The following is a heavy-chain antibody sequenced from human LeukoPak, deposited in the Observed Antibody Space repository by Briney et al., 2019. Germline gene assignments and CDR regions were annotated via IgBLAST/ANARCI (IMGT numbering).Heavy chain of an antibody. CDR2: MNPNSGNT. CDR3: ATVGPRGPPAYPNFDWLLYD. Sequence: GASVKVSCKASGYTFTGYYMHWVRQATGQGLEWMGWMNPNSGNTGYAQKFQGRVTITRNTSISTAYMELSSLRSEDTAVYYCATVGPRGPPAYPNFDWLLYDWGQGTLVTVSS. V-gene: IGHV1-8*03. CDR1: GYTFTGYY. J-gene: IGHJ4*02. D-gene: IGHD3-9*01.